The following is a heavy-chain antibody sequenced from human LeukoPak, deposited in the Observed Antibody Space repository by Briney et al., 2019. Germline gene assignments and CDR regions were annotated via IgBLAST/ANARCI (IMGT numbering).Heavy chain of an antibody. CDR2: IYSGGST. V-gene: IGHV3-53*01. CDR1: GFTVSSNY. D-gene: IGHD6-19*01. J-gene: IGHJ4*02. CDR3: AREGGSGRLRYFDY. Sequence: GGSLRLSCAASGFTVSSNYMSWVRQAPGKGLEWVSVIYSGGSTYYADSVKGRFTISRDNSKNTLYLQMNSLRAEDTAVYYCAREGGSGRLRYFDYWGQGTLVTVSS.